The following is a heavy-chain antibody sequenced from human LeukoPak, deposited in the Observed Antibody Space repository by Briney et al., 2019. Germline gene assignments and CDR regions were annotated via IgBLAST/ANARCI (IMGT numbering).Heavy chain of an antibody. D-gene: IGHD5-18*01. Sequence: SEALSLTCSVSGGSISSYYWSWIRQSPGKGLEWIGYIYYSGSTNYNPSLKSRVTISVDTPKNQFSLKLSSVTAADTAVYYCARLLGYHFDYWGQGTLVTVSS. CDR3: ARLLGYHFDY. CDR2: IYYSGST. V-gene: IGHV4-59*08. J-gene: IGHJ4*02. CDR1: GGSISSYY.